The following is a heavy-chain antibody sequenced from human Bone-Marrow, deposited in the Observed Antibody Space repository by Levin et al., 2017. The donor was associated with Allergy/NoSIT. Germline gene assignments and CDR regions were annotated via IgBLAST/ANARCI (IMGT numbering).Heavy chain of an antibody. Sequence: SETLSLTCSVSGGSISSSTYSWGWIRQPPGKGLEWIGNVYYTGSTHYNPSLKSRVTISADTSKNQFSLKLSSVTAAATAVYYCARAPYYGPAKPYQSDYWGQGTLVTVSS. CDR2: VYYTGST. J-gene: IGHJ4*02. CDR3: ARAPYYGPAKPYQSDY. V-gene: IGHV4-39*01. CDR1: GGSISSSTYS. D-gene: IGHD3-10*01.